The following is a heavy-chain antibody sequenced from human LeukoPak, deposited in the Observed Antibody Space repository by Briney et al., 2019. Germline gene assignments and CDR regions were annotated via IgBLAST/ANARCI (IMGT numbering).Heavy chain of an antibody. J-gene: IGHJ4*02. CDR3: ARGLARVY. CDR2: IYYSGST. V-gene: IGHV4-39*01. Sequence: SETLSLTCTVSGGSISSSSYYWGWIRQPPGKGLEWIGSIYYSGSTYYNPSLKSRVTISVDTSKNQFSLKLSSVTAADTAVYYCARGLARVYWGQGTLVTVSS. D-gene: IGHD3-10*01. CDR1: GGSISSSSYY.